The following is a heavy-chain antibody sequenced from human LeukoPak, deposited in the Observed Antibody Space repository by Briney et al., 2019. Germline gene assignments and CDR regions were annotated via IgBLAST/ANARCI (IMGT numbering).Heavy chain of an antibody. CDR3: ARGVWLRMGYYCGMDV. CDR2: INHSGST. D-gene: IGHD5-12*01. V-gene: IGHV4-34*01. CDR1: GGSFSGYY. J-gene: IGHJ6*02. Sequence: SETLSLTCAVYGGSFSGYYWSWIRQPPGKGLEWIGEINHSGSTNYNPSLKSRVTISVDTSKNQFSLKLSSVTAADTAVYYCARGVWLRMGYYCGMDVWGQGTTVTVSS.